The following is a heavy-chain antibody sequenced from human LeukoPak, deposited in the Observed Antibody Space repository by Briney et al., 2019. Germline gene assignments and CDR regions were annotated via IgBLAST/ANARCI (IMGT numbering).Heavy chain of an antibody. D-gene: IGHD2-2*01. V-gene: IGHV3-23*01. CDR1: GFTFSRHA. CDR3: AKSPRYCSSTSCPLDY. Sequence: PGASLRLSCAASGFTFSRHAMTWVRQAPGKGLEWVSAISGSGGSTYYADSVKGRFTISRDNSKNTLYLQIISLRAEDTAVYYCAKSPRYCSSTSCPLDYWGLGTLVTVSS. J-gene: IGHJ4*02. CDR2: ISGSGGST.